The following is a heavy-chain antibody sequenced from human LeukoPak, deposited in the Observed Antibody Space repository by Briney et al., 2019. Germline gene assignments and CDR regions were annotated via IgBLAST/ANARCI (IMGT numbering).Heavy chain of an antibody. CDR3: VLLSLTPG. CDR2: INGSTGRT. CDR1: GFTFSSYA. D-gene: IGHD3-10*01. V-gene: IGHV3-23*01. J-gene: IGHJ4*02. Sequence: GGSLRLSCAASGFTFSSYAMSWVRQAPGKGLEWVSAINGSTGRTYYADSVKGRFTISRDNAKNTLYLQMNSLRAEDTAVYYCVLLSLTPGWGQGTLVTVSA.